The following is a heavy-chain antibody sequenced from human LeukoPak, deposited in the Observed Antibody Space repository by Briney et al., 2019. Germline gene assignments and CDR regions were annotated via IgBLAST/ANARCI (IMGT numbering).Heavy chain of an antibody. CDR1: GFTFSDDH. D-gene: IGHD4-23*01. J-gene: IGHJ3*02. Sequence: GGSLRLSCAASGFTFSDDHMDWVRQAPGKGLEWVGRARNKAHGYTTRYAVSVEGRFTISRDDSKNSLYLQMDSLKIEDTALYHCVRAPYSHAVGTSFDAFDTWGEGTMVTVSS. CDR2: ARNKAHGYTT. CDR3: VRAPYSHAVGTSFDAFDT. V-gene: IGHV3-72*01.